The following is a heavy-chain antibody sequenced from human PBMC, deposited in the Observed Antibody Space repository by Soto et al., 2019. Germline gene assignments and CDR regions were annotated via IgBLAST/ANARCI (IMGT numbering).Heavy chain of an antibody. V-gene: IGHV4-59*08. J-gene: IGHJ4*02. CDR1: GGSISSYY. Sequence: SETLSLTCTVSGGSISSYYWSWIRQPPGKGLEWIGYIYYSGSTNYNPSLKSRVTISVDTSKNQFSLKLSSVTAADTAVYYCARIRLGELSLVDYWGQGTLVTVSS. CDR2: IYYSGST. CDR3: ARIRLGELSLVDY. D-gene: IGHD3-16*02.